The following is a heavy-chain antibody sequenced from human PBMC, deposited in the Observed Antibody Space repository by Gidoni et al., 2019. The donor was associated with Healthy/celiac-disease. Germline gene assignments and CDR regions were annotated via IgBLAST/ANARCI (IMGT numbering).Heavy chain of an antibody. D-gene: IGHD1-1*01. CDR3: ARALRAGSSERYYYGMDV. V-gene: IGHV3-30-3*01. Sequence: QVQLVESGVRVVQPGRSLRLSWAASGFPFGSFAMHWVRQAPGKGLEWVAVISYDGSNKYYADYVKGRFTTSRDNSKNTMYLQMNSLRAEDTAVYYCARALRAGSSERYYYGMDVWGQGTTVTVSS. CDR1: GFPFGSFA. J-gene: IGHJ6*02. CDR2: ISYDGSNK.